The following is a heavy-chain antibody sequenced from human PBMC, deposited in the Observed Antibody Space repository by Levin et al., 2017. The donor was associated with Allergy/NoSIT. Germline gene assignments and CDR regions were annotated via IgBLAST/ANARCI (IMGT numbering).Heavy chain of an antibody. V-gene: IGHV1-46*01. CDR1: GYTFTSYY. D-gene: IGHD6-13*01. Sequence: ASVKVSCKASGYTFTSYYMHWVRQAPGQGLEWMGIINPSGGSTSYAQKFQGRVTMTRDTSTSTVYMELSSLRSEDTAVYYCARDLYIAAAGKGEDYWGQGTLVTVSS. CDR2: INPSGGST. CDR3: ARDLYIAAAGKGEDY. J-gene: IGHJ4*02.